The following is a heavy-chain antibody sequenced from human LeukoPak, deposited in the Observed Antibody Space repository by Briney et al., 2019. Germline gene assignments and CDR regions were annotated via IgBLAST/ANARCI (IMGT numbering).Heavy chain of an antibody. V-gene: IGHV1-2*02. D-gene: IGHD3-22*01. J-gene: IGHJ4*02. CDR1: GYSFAGYY. Sequence: GASVKVSCKSSGYSFAGYYMHWVRQAPGQGLEWMGWINPNSGGTNYAQKFQGRVTMTRDTSISTAYMELSRLRSDHTAVYYCAAPYYYDSSGYAYWGQGTLVTVSS. CDR3: AAPYYYDSSGYAY. CDR2: INPNSGGT.